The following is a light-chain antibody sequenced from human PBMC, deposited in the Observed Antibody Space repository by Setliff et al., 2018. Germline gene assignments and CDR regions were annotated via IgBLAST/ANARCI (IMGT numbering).Light chain of an antibody. CDR1: SSDVGGYNX. CDR2: XXX. Sequence: QSALAQPPSASGSPGQSVTISCTGTSSDVGGYNXXXXXXXXXXXXXXXXIYXXXKRPSGVPDRFSGSKSGNTASLTVSGLQAEDEADYYCAAWDDSLNGYVFGTGTKVT. CDR3: AAWDDSLNGYV. V-gene: IGLV2-8*01. J-gene: IGLJ1*01.